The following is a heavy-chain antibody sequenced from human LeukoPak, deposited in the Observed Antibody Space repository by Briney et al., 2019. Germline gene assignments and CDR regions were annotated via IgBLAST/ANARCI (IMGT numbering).Heavy chain of an antibody. CDR1: GGSISSSSYY. CDR3: ARGGPRRFGVVLRGFDP. V-gene: IGHV4-39*07. Sequence: PSETLSLTCTVSGGSISSSSYYWSWIRQPPGKGLEWIGEINHSGSTNYNPSLKSRVTISVDTSKNQFSLKLSSVTAADTAVYYCARGGPRRFGVVLRGFDPWGQGTLVTVSS. D-gene: IGHD3-3*01. CDR2: INHSGST. J-gene: IGHJ5*02.